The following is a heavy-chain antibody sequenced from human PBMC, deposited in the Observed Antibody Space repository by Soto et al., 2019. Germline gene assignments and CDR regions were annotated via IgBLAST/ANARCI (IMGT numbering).Heavy chain of an antibody. V-gene: IGHV1-18*01. Sequence: QVQLVQSGAEVKKPGASVKVSCKASGYTFTSYGISWVRQAPGQGLEWMGGISAYNGNTNFAQTLHGRVTMTTATSTSTAYMELRILRSDDTAVYYCARDPGGEPFDYGGQGTLVSVSS. J-gene: IGHJ4*02. CDR1: GYTFTSYG. CDR3: ARDPGGEPFDY. D-gene: IGHD4-17*01. CDR2: ISAYNGNT.